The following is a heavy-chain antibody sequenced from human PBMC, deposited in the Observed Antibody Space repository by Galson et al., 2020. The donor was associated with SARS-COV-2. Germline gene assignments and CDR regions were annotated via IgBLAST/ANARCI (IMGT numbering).Heavy chain of an antibody. D-gene: IGHD3-22*01. CDR1: GFTFSSYA. J-gene: IGHJ4*02. Sequence: GESLKISCAASGFTFSSYAINWLRQAPGKGLEWVLGISGSGSATYYAGSVKGRFTTSRDNSQNTLYLQMNGLRAEDTAIYYCAKRHRDSSGFDYWGQGARVTVSS. CDR2: ISGSGSAT. CDR3: AKRHRDSSGFDY. V-gene: IGHV3-23*01.